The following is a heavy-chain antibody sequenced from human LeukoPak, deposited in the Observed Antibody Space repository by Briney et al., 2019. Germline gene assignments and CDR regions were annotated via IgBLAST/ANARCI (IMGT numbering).Heavy chain of an antibody. V-gene: IGHV3-21*01. CDR2: ISSSSSYI. CDR1: GFTFSSYS. J-gene: IGHJ5*02. D-gene: IGHD2-15*01. CDR3: ARDRCSGGSCYQFDP. Sequence: PGGSLRLSCAGSGFTFSSYSMNWVRQAPGKGLEWVSSISSSSSYIYYADSVKGRFTISRDNAKNSLYLQMNSLRAEDTAVYYCARDRCSGGSCYQFDPWGQGTLVTVSS.